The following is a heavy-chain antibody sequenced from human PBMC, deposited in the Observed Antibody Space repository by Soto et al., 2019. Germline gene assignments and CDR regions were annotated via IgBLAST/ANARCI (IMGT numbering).Heavy chain of an antibody. CDR2: IIPIFGTA. Sequence: SVKVSCKASGGTFSSFAISWVRQAPGQGLEWMGGIIPIFGTANYAQKFQGRVTITADESTSTAYMELSSLRSEDTAVYYCARGGVLILYYYYGMDVWGQGTTVTVS. J-gene: IGHJ6*02. CDR3: ARGGVLILYYYYGMDV. CDR1: GGTFSSFA. D-gene: IGHD2-8*01. V-gene: IGHV1-69*13.